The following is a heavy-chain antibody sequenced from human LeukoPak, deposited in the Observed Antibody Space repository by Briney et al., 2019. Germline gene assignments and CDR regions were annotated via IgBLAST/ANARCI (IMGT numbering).Heavy chain of an antibody. CDR3: ARAGYSSGWTGAAPPPQRSPFDY. J-gene: IGHJ4*02. CDR1: GFTFSSYS. D-gene: IGHD6-19*01. V-gene: IGHV3-21*01. Sequence: PGGSLRLSCAASGFTFSSYSMNWVRQAPGKGLEWVSSISSSSSYIYYADSVKGRFTISRDNAKNSLYLQMNSLRAEDTAVYYCARAGYSSGWTGAAPPPQRSPFDYWGQGTLVTVSS. CDR2: ISSSSSYI.